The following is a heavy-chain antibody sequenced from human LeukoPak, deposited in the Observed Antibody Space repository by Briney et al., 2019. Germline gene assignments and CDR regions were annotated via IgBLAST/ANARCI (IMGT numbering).Heavy chain of an antibody. CDR1: GFTFSSYW. V-gene: IGHV3-7*01. CDR3: AREWGVAIPAAAFDY. CDR2: IKKDGSGK. J-gene: IGHJ4*02. Sequence: GGSLRLSCAASGFTFSSYWMSWVRQAPGKGLEWVANIKKDGSGKYYVDSVKGRFTISRDNAKNSLYLQMNSLRAEDTAVYYCAREWGVAIPAAAFDYWGQGTLATVSS. D-gene: IGHD2-2*01.